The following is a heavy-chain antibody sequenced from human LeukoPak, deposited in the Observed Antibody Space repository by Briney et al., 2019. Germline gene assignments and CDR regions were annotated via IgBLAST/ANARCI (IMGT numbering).Heavy chain of an antibody. CDR3: ARGSYCSGGSCDYYYGMDV. Sequence: GGSLRLSCAASGFKFDDNGMSWVRQAPGKGLEWVSGINWNGGSTGYADSVKGRFTISRDNAKNSLYLQMNSLRAEDTAVYYCARGSYCSGGSCDYYYGMDVWGQGTTVTVSS. D-gene: IGHD2-15*01. CDR2: INWNGGST. CDR1: GFKFDDNG. V-gene: IGHV3-20*04. J-gene: IGHJ6*02.